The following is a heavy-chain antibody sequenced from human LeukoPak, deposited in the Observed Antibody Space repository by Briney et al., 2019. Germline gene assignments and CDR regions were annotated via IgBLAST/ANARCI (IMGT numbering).Heavy chain of an antibody. J-gene: IGHJ6*02. V-gene: IGHV1-18*01. D-gene: IGHD2-2*01. CDR2: ISAYNGNT. Sequence: ASVKVSCKASGYTFTSYGISWVRQAPGQGLEWMGWISAYNGNTNYAQKLQGRVTMTTDTSTSTAYMELRSLRSDGTAVYYCARDIVVVPRYYYYAMDVWGQGTTVTVSS. CDR1: GYTFTSYG. CDR3: ARDIVVVPRYYYYAMDV.